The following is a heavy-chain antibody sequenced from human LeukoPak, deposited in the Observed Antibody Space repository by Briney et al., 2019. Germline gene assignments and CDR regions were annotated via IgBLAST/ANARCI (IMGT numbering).Heavy chain of an antibody. J-gene: IGHJ4*02. Sequence: ASVKVSCKASGYTFTGYYMHWVRQAPGQGLEWMGWINPNSGGTNYAQKFQGRVTMTRDTSISTAYMELSRLRSDDTAVYYCARVNWNYGICAFDYWGQGTLVTVSS. D-gene: IGHD1-7*01. CDR2: INPNSGGT. CDR3: ARVNWNYGICAFDY. CDR1: GYTFTGYY. V-gene: IGHV1-2*02.